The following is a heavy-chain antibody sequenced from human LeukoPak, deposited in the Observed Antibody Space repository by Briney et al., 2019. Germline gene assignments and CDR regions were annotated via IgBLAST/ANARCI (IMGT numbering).Heavy chain of an antibody. CDR1: GFTFSSYS. Sequence: GGSLRLSCAASGFTFSSYSMNWVRQAPGKGLEWVSYISSSSSYIYYADSVKGRFTISRDNAKNSLYLQMNSLRAEDTAVYYYASWIAAAGKGDYWGQGTLVTVSS. CDR2: ISSSSSYI. J-gene: IGHJ4*02. CDR3: ASWIAAAGKGDY. V-gene: IGHV3-21*05. D-gene: IGHD6-13*01.